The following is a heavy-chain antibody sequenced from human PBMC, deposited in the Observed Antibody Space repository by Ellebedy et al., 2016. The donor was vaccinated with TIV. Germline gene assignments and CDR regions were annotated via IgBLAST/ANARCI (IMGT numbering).Heavy chain of an antibody. CDR3: ARHYDSSGYYGY. J-gene: IGHJ4*02. CDR1: GGTFSSYA. D-gene: IGHD3-22*01. V-gene: IGHV1-69*13. Sequence: SVKVSXXAFGGTFSSYAISWVRQAPGQGLEWMGGIIPIFGTANYAQKFQGRVTITADESTSTAYMELSSLRSEDTAVYYCARHYDSSGYYGYWGQGTLVTVSS. CDR2: IIPIFGTA.